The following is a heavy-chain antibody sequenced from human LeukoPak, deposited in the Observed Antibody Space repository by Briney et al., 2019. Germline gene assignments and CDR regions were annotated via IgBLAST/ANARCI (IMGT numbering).Heavy chain of an antibody. CDR2: IYPSNSYT. J-gene: IGHJ6*03. V-gene: IGHV5-51*01. CDR1: GYTFTSYW. Sequence: GESLKISCQGSGYTFTSYWIGWVRQMPGKGLEWMAIIYPSNSYTRYSPSFQGRVTISADKSISTAYLQWSSLKASDTAMYYCASQRFLEWPTGYYMDVWGKGTTVTVSS. D-gene: IGHD3-3*01. CDR3: ASQRFLEWPTGYYMDV.